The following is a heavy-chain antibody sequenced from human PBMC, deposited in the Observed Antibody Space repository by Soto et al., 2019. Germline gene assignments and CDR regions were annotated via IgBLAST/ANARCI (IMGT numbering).Heavy chain of an antibody. V-gene: IGHV4-59*08. CDR2: IYYSGST. Sequence: QVQLQESGPGLVKPSETLSLTCTVSGGSISSYYWSWIRQPPGKGLEWIGYIYYSGSTNYNPSLKSRVTISVDTSKNQFSLKLSSVTAADTAVYYCARQTGSGSYDKPIDYWGQGTLVTVSS. CDR3: ARQTGSGSYDKPIDY. CDR1: GGSISSYY. J-gene: IGHJ4*02. D-gene: IGHD1-26*01.